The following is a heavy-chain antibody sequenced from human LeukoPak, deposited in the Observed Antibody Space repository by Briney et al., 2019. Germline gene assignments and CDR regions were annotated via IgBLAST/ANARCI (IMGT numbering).Heavy chain of an antibody. Sequence: NPSETLSLTCGVSGGSVTSTNWWTWVRQPPGKGLEWIGEVHLDGRTNYNPSLKSRVTISVDTSKNQFSLKLSSVTAADTAVYYCARQNIAVAASYYFDYWGQGTLVTVSS. CDR3: ARQNIAVAASYYFDY. J-gene: IGHJ4*02. CDR2: VHLDGRT. D-gene: IGHD6-19*01. CDR1: GGSVTSTNW. V-gene: IGHV4-4*02.